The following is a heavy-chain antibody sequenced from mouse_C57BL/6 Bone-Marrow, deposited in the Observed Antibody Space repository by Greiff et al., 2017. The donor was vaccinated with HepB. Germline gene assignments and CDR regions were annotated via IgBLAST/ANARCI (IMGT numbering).Heavy chain of an antibody. CDR1: GFNIKDDY. Sequence: EVQLKESGAELVRPGASVKLSCTASGFNIKDDYMHWVKQRPEQGLEWIGWIDPENGDTEYASKFQGKATITADTSSNTAYLQLSSLTSEDTAVYYCTTTGVPTGYFDVWGTGTTVTVSS. J-gene: IGHJ1*03. D-gene: IGHD2-10*01. V-gene: IGHV14-4*01. CDR2: IDPENGDT. CDR3: TTTGVPTGYFDV.